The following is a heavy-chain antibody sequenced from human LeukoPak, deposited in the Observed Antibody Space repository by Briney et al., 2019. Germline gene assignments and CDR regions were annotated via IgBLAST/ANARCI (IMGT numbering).Heavy chain of an antibody. V-gene: IGHV3-23*01. D-gene: IGHD4-17*01. Sequence: GGSLRLSCAASGFTFSSYAINWVRQAPGKGLEWVSGINGSAGSTYYADSMKGRFTISRDNSKNTLYLQMNSLRVEDTAVYYCAKVFRSGDLFVSDYWGQGTLVTVSS. CDR2: INGSAGST. CDR1: GFTFSSYA. J-gene: IGHJ4*02. CDR3: AKVFRSGDLFVSDY.